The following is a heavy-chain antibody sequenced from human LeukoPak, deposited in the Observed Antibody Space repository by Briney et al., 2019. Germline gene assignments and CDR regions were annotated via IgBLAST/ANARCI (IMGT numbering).Heavy chain of an antibody. CDR1: GFSISSDY. V-gene: IGHV3-66*01. J-gene: IGHJ4*02. D-gene: IGHD3-22*01. CDR2: IYNTGGT. CDR3: ARDSLTMIVGRQKRGLDY. Sequence: GGSLRLSCAASGFSISSDYMTWVRQAPGKGLEWVSVIYNTGGTKYADSVRGRFTISRDNSKNTVFLQMNSLRAEDTAVYYCARDSLTMIVGRQKRGLDYWGQGALVTVSS.